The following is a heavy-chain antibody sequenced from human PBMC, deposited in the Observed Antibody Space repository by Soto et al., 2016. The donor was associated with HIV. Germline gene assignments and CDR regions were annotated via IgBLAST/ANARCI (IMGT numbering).Heavy chain of an antibody. D-gene: IGHD2-15*01. CDR2: INPNSGGT. CDR1: GYTFTGYY. Sequence: QVQLVQSGAEVKKPGASVKVSCKASGYTFTGYYMHWVRQAPGQGLEWMGWINPNSGGTNYAQKFQGRATMTTDTSTSTAYMELRSLRSDDTAVYYCARVTKDIVVVVAATTYWYFDLWGRGTLVTVSS. CDR3: ARVTKDIVVVVAATTYWYFDL. V-gene: IGHV1-2*02. J-gene: IGHJ2*01.